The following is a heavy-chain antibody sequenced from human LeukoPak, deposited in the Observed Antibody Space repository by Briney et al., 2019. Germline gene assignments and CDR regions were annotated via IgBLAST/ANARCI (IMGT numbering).Heavy chain of an antibody. V-gene: IGHV4-59*01. D-gene: IGHD3-3*01. CDR1: GGSISSYY. Sequence: PSETLSLTCTVSGGSISSYYWSWLGQPPGKGLEWMGYIYYSGSTNYNPSLKSGVTISVDTFKNQFSLKLSSVTAADTAVYYCARGSGGYYTDDAFDISGQGTMVTVSS. CDR2: IYYSGST. CDR3: ARGSGGYYTDDAFDI. J-gene: IGHJ3*02.